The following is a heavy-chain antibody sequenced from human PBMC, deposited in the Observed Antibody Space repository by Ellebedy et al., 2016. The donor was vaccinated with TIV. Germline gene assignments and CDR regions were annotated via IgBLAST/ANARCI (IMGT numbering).Heavy chain of an antibody. J-gene: IGHJ5*02. V-gene: IGHV1-2*04. CDR3: AREKSSGWYGWFDP. CDR1: GYTFTGYY. D-gene: IGHD6-19*01. Sequence: AASVKVSCKASGYTFTGYYMHWVRQAPGQGLEWMGWINPNSGGTNYAQKFQGWVTMTRDTSISTAYMELSRLRSDDTAVYYWAREKSSGWYGWFDPWGQGTLVTVSS. CDR2: INPNSGGT.